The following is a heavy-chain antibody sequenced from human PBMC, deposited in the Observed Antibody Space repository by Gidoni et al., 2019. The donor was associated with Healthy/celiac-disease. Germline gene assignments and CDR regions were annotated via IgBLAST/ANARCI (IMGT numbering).Heavy chain of an antibody. J-gene: IGHJ4*02. Sequence: QLQLQESGPGLVKPSETLSLTCTVSGGSISSSSYYWGWIRQPPGKGLEWIGSIYYSGSTYYNPSLKSRVTISVDTSKNQFSLKLSSVTAADTAVYHCARHQVYDSSGHVLDYWGQGTLVTVSS. V-gene: IGHV4-39*01. D-gene: IGHD3-22*01. CDR3: ARHQVYDSSGHVLDY. CDR2: IYYSGST. CDR1: GGSISSSSYY.